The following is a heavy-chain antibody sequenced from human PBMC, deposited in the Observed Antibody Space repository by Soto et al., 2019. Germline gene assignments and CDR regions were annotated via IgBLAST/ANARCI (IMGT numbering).Heavy chain of an antibody. CDR2: ISYHGSIK. CDR3: AKCEEMATIKFGFDS. V-gene: IGHV3-30*18. CDR1: GFTFGSYS. D-gene: IGHD3-16*01. J-gene: IGHJ4*02. Sequence: QGHLVESGGGVVQPGRSLRLSCAASGFTFGSYSMHWVRQAPGKGLEWVAMISYHGSIKYYADSVKGRFTISRDDSRNTLYLQMNSLRAEDTAVYYCAKCEEMATIKFGFDSWGQGTPVTVSA.